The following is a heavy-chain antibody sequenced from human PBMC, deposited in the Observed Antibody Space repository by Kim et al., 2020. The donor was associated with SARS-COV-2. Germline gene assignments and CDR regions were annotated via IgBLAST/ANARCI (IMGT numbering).Heavy chain of an antibody. CDR1: GGSFSGYY. J-gene: IGHJ3*02. CDR3: ARGRWPDAFDI. CDR2: INHSGST. Sequence: SETLSLTCAVYGGSFSGYYWSWIRQPPGKGLEWIGEINHSGSTNYNPSLKSRVTISVDTSKNQFSLKLSSVTAADTAVYYCARGRWPDAFDIWGQGTMVT. D-gene: IGHD4-17*01. V-gene: IGHV4-34*01.